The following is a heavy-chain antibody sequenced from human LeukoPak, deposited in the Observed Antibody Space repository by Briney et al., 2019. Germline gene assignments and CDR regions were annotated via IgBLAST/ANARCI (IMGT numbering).Heavy chain of an antibody. V-gene: IGHV4-59*12. D-gene: IGHD4-17*01. CDR2: IYYSGST. CDR3: AREGTTVTTREWFDP. Sequence: SETLSLTCTVSGGSISSYYWSWIRQPPGKGLEWIGYIYYSGSTNYNPSLKSRVTVSLDTSKNQFSLKLSSVTAADTAVYYCAREGTTVTTREWFDPWGQGTLVTVSS. J-gene: IGHJ5*02. CDR1: GGSISSYY.